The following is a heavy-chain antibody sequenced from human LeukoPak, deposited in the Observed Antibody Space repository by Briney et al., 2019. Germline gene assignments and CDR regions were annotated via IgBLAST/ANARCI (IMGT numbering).Heavy chain of an antibody. CDR1: GFTFDDYA. V-gene: IGHV3-9*01. J-gene: IGHJ4*02. CDR3: ARDFTPY. CDR2: ISWNSGSI. Sequence: QAGGSLRLSCAASGFTFDDYAMHWVRQAPGKGLEWVSGISWNSGSIGYADSVKGRFTISRDNAKNSLYLQMNSLRAEDTAVYYCARDFTPYWGQGTLVTVSS.